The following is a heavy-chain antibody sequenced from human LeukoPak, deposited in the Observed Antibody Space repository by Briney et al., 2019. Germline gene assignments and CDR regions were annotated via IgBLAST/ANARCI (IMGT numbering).Heavy chain of an antibody. CDR1: GFTFSSYA. V-gene: IGHV3-23*01. D-gene: IGHD3-22*01. CDR2: ISGSGGST. Sequence: GGSLRLSCAASGFTFSSYAMSWVRQAPGKGLEWVSTISGSGGSTYYADSVEGRFTISRDNSKDTLYLQMTSLRAEDTALYYCAKDRQYNYDSRGSAPLFDYWGQGTLVTVSS. J-gene: IGHJ4*02. CDR3: AKDRQYNYDSRGSAPLFDY.